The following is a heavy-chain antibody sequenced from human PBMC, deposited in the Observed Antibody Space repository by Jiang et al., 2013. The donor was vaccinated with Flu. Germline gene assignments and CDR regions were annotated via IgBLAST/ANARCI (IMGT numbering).Heavy chain of an antibody. V-gene: IGHV1-2*04. CDR2: IDPKSGGT. J-gene: IGHJ5*02. D-gene: IGHD6-19*01. Sequence: SGAEVKKPGASVKVSCKASGYTFTGYYLHWVRQAPGQGLEWVGWIDPKSGGTKYAQKFQGWVTMTRDTAISTAYMELSRLKSDDTALYYCTRGASVSSTGWYRRWFDPWGQGTRGHRLL. CDR3: TRGASVSSTGWYRRWFDP. CDR1: GYTFTGYY.